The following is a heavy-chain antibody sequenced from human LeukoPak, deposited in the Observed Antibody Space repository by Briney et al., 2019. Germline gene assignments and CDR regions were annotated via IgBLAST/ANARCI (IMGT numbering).Heavy chain of an antibody. CDR3: ARLKYSSGWLGGTYYFDY. Sequence: PSETLSLTCTVSGGSVSSGSYYWSWIRQPPGKGLEWIGYIYYSGSTNYNPSLKSRVTISVDTSKNQFSLKPSSVTAADTAVYYCARLKYSSGWLGGTYYFDYWGQGTLVTVSS. CDR2: IYYSGST. CDR1: GGSVSSGSYY. V-gene: IGHV4-61*01. D-gene: IGHD6-19*01. J-gene: IGHJ4*02.